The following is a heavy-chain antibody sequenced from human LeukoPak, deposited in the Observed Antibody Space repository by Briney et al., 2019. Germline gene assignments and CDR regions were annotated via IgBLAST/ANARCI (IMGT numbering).Heavy chain of an antibody. D-gene: IGHD2-2*01. V-gene: IGHV4-34*01. CDR1: GGSFSGYY. Sequence: SETLSLTCAVYGGSFSGYYWSWIRQPPGKGLERIGETNHSGSTNYNPSLKSRVTISVDTSKNQFSLKLSSVTAADTAVYYCARQYCSSTSCYRNFDYWGQGTLVTVSS. J-gene: IGHJ4*02. CDR2: TNHSGST. CDR3: ARQYCSSTSCYRNFDY.